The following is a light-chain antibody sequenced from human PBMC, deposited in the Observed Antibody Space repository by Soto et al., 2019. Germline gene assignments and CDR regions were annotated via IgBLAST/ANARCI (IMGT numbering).Light chain of an antibody. V-gene: IGKV1-39*01. J-gene: IGKJ2*01. CDR1: QSISVH. Sequence: DIQMTQSPFSLSASVGDTVTITCRASQSISVHLNWYQQKPGKVPKLLIYAASNLQSGVPLRFSGSGSETHFALTISSLQPEDFATYYCHQSYITPYTFGQGTKLEIK. CDR3: HQSYITPYT. CDR2: AAS.